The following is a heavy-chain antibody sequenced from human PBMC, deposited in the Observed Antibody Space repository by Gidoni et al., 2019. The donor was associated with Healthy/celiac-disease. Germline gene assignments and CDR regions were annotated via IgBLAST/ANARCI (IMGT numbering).Heavy chain of an antibody. Sequence: EVQLVESGGGLVQPGGSLRLSCAASGFTFSSYWMHWVRQAPGKGLAWVSRINSDGSSTSYADSVKGRFTISRDNAKNTLYLQMNSLRAEDTAVYYCARERRYYDSSGYLLAKDYWGQGTLVTVSS. D-gene: IGHD3-22*01. CDR3: ARERRYYDSSGYLLAKDY. V-gene: IGHV3-74*01. CDR2: INSDGSST. J-gene: IGHJ4*02. CDR1: GFTFSSYW.